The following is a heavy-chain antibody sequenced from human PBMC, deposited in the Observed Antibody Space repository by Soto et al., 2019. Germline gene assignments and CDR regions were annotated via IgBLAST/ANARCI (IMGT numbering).Heavy chain of an antibody. V-gene: IGHV4-30-4*01. CDR3: ARGRGYSYGLDP. J-gene: IGHJ5*02. D-gene: IGHD5-18*01. Sequence: SETLSLTCTVSGVSISSGDYYWSWIRQTPGKGLEWIGYIYYSENTSYSPSLKSRVAISLDTSKNQFSLSLSSVTAADTAVYYCARGRGYSYGLDPWGQGTLVTVSS. CDR1: GVSISSGDYY. CDR2: IYYSENT.